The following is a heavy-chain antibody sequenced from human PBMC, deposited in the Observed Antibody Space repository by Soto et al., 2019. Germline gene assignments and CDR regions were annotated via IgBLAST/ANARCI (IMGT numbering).Heavy chain of an antibody. CDR2: IIPNFDTP. CDR1: GGSFNNYA. V-gene: IGHV1-69*01. J-gene: IGHJ6*02. D-gene: IGHD3-10*01. Sequence: QVHLVQSGAEVKKPGSSVKVSCKTSGGSFNNYAVSWVRQAPGQGLEWMGGIIPNFDTPNYAQKFQDRVTISADEATSTGYMELRSLRSNDTAVYYCAVAMVREILIFESSGMHVWGQGTTVIVSS. CDR3: AVAMVREILIFESSGMHV.